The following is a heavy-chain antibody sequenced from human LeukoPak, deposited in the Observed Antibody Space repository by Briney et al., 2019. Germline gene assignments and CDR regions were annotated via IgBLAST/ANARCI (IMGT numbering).Heavy chain of an antibody. Sequence: ASVKVSCKASGYTFTSYYMHWVRQAPGQGLEWMGVINPSGGSTSYAHNFQGRVTMTRDTSTSTVYMELSSLRSEDTAVYYCARTLGGGYSSGWFDYWGQGTLVTVSS. D-gene: IGHD6-19*01. J-gene: IGHJ4*02. CDR3: ARTLGGGYSSGWFDY. V-gene: IGHV1-46*01. CDR1: GYTFTSYY. CDR2: INPSGGST.